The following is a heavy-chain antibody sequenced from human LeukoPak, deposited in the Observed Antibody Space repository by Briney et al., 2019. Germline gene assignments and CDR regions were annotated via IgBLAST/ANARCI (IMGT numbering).Heavy chain of an antibody. J-gene: IGHJ6*02. CDR2: IYYSGST. Sequence: PSETLSLTCTVSGGSISGSSYYWGWIRQPPGKGLEWIGSIYYSGSTYYNPSLKSRVTISVDTSKNQFSLKLSSVTAADTAVYYCARGYYYGMDVWGQGTTVTVSS. CDR1: GGSISGSSYY. V-gene: IGHV4-39*07. CDR3: ARGYYYGMDV.